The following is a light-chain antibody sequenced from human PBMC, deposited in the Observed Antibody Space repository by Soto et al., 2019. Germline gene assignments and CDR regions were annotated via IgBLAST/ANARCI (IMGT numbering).Light chain of an antibody. CDR3: LQRSNWPPQFT. Sequence: EIVLTQSPATLSLSPGERATLSCRASQSVSSYLGWYQQRPGQAPRLLIYDVSNRATGIPARFSGSGSGTDFTLTISSLEPEDFAVYYCLQRSNWPPQFTFGPGTKVDIK. CDR2: DVS. J-gene: IGKJ3*01. CDR1: QSVSSY. V-gene: IGKV3-11*01.